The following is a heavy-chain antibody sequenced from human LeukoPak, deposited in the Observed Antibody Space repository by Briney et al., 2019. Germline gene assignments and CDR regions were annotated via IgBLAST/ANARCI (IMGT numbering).Heavy chain of an antibody. D-gene: IGHD4-17*01. CDR3: ASLSGTVTTTGIDY. Sequence: SETLSLTCTVSGGSISSYYWSWIRQPPGKGLEWIGYIYYSGSTNYNPSLKSRVTISVDTSKNQFSLKLSSVTAADTAVYYCASLSGTVTTTGIDYWGQGTLVTVSS. J-gene: IGHJ4*02. CDR1: GGSISSYY. V-gene: IGHV4-59*12. CDR2: IYYSGST.